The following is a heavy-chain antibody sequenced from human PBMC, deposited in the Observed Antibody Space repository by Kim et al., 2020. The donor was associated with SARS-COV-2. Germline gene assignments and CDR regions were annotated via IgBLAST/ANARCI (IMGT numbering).Heavy chain of an antibody. V-gene: IGHV3-21*01. CDR3: ATTRTGY. CDR1: GFTFSSYS. D-gene: IGHD2-2*01. CDR2: ISGSSTYT. Sequence: GGSLRLSCAASGFTFSSYSLNWVRQAPGKGLEWVSSISGSSTYTFYADSVKGRFTISRDNAKNSLFLQMNSLRAEDTAVYYCATTRTGYWGQGTLVTVSS. J-gene: IGHJ4*02.